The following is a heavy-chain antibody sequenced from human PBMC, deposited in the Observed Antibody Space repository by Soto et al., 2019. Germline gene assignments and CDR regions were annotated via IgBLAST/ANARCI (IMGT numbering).Heavy chain of an antibody. D-gene: IGHD1-1*01. V-gene: IGHV1-2*04. CDR1: GYTFTGYY. Sequence: QVQLVQSGAEVKKPGASVKVSCKASGYTFTGYYMHWVRLAPGQGLEWMGWINPNSGGTNYAQKFQGWVTMTRDTSISTAYMELSRLRSDDTAVYYCAIYLPGGTGYYGMDVWGQGTTVTVSS. CDR2: INPNSGGT. J-gene: IGHJ6*02. CDR3: AIYLPGGTGYYGMDV.